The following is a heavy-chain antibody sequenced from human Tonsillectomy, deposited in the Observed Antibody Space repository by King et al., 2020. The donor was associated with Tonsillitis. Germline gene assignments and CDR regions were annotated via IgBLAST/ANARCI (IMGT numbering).Heavy chain of an antibody. CDR3: AKSHVPNDGEDALDL. V-gene: IGHV3-30*02. Sequence: VQLVESGGGVVQPGGSLRLSCTASGFVFHGYGVHWVRQAPGKGLERVASVSLDGSMSYCSDSVEGRFTISRDNSKNTLYLQMTKLRPEDTAVYYCAKSHVPNDGEDALDLWGQGSMVTVSS. CDR2: VSLDGSMS. J-gene: IGHJ3*01. CDR1: GFVFHGYG. D-gene: IGHD3-16*01.